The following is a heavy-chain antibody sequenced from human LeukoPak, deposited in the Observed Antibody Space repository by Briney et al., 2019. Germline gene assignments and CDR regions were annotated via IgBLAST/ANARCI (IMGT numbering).Heavy chain of an antibody. CDR3: ARVPPGNDAFDI. J-gene: IGHJ3*02. V-gene: IGHV4-30-4*01. Sequence: SETLSLTCTVSGGSISRGDYYWSCIRQPPGKGLEWIGYIYYSGSTYSNPSLKTRVTISVDTSKNQFSLKLSSVTAADTTVYYCARVPPGNDAFDIWGEGTMVTASS. D-gene: IGHD1-14*01. CDR2: IYYSGST. CDR1: GGSISRGDYY.